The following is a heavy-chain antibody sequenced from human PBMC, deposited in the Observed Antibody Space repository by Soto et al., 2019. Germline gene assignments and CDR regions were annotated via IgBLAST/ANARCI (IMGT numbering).Heavy chain of an antibody. J-gene: IGHJ4*02. V-gene: IGHV1-46*01. CDR1: GYTFTSYY. D-gene: IGHD2-21*02. Sequence: ASVKVSCKASGYTFTSYYMHWVRQAPGQGLEWMGIINPSGGSTSYAQKFQGRVTMTRDTSTSTVYMELSSLRSEDTAVYYCARHTYTYCGGDCYIGPFDYWGQGTLVTVSS. CDR2: INPSGGST. CDR3: ARHTYTYCGGDCYIGPFDY.